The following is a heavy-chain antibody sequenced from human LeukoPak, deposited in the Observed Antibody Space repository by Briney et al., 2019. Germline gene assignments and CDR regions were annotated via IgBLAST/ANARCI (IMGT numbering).Heavy chain of an antibody. CDR3: ARETIAAAGKAFDP. CDR2: ISSSGSTI. Sequence: HPGGSLRLSCAASGFTFSSYEMNWVRQAPGKGLEWVSYISSSGSTIYYADSVKGRFTISRDNAKNSLYLQMNSLRAEDTAVYYCARETIAAAGKAFDPWGQGTLVTVSS. D-gene: IGHD6-13*01. J-gene: IGHJ5*02. CDR1: GFTFSSYE. V-gene: IGHV3-48*03.